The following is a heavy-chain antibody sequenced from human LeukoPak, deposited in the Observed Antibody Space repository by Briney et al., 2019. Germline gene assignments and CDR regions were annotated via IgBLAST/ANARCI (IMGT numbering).Heavy chain of an antibody. V-gene: IGHV1-2*02. CDR3: ARALQSLVPYYFDY. CDR1: GFTFIRYG. D-gene: IGHD6-19*01. Sequence: ASVKVSCKASGFTFIRYGFSWVRQAPGQGLECMGWINPNSGGTNYAQKFQGKVTMTRDTSISTAYMELSRLRSDDTAVYYCARALQSLVPYYFDYWGQGTLVTVSS. J-gene: IGHJ4*02. CDR2: INPNSGGT.